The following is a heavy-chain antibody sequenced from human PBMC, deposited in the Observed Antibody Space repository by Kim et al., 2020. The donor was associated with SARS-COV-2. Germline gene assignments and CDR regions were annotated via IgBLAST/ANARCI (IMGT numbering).Heavy chain of an antibody. D-gene: IGHD1-26*01. Sequence: SETLSLTCTVSGGSVNSGSYYWSWIRQPPGKGLEWIGYIYYSGTTNSNPSLKSRVTMSVDTSKNQFSLRLWFLTAADTAVYFCARVNWETVFTSSYFDSWGQGTPVTVSS. CDR1: GGSVNSGSYY. CDR3: ARVNWETVFTSSYFDS. J-gene: IGHJ4*02. CDR2: IYYSGTT. V-gene: IGHV4-61*01.